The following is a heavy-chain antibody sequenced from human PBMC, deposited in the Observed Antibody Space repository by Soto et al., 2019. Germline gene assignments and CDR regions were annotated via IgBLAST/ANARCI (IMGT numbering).Heavy chain of an antibody. CDR3: ARDSGRGYYTA. CDR1: GFTFSSYG. CDR2: IWYDGSNK. V-gene: IGHV3-33*01. Sequence: QVQLVESGGGVVQPGRSLRLSCAASGFTFSSYGMHWVRQAPGKGLEWVAVIWYDGSNKYYADSVKGRFTISRDNSKNTLYRQMNSLRAEDTAVYYCARDSGRGYYTAWGQGTLVTVSS. D-gene: IGHD2-8*01. J-gene: IGHJ4*02.